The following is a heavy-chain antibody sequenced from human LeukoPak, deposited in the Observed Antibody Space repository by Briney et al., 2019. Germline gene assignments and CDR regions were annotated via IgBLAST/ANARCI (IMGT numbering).Heavy chain of an antibody. D-gene: IGHD6-13*01. CDR2: IYHSGST. V-gene: IGHV4-38-2*02. CDR3: VRARGIKRQPVFDY. Sequence: SETLSLTCTVSGYSISSGYYWGWIRQPPGKGLEWIGSIYHSGSTYYNPSLKSRVTISVDTSKNQFSLKLSSVTAADTAVYYCVRARGIKRQPVFDYWGQGTLVTVSS. CDR1: GYSISSGYY. J-gene: IGHJ4*02.